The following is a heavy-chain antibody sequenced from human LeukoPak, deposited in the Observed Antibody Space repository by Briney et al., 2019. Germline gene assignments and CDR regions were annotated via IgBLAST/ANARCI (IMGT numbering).Heavy chain of an antibody. V-gene: IGHV3-11*01. CDR1: GFTFSDYY. D-gene: IGHD3-3*01. CDR3: ARGGWSGYWHYYYYMDV. J-gene: IGHJ6*03. Sequence: GGSLRLSCAASGFTFSDYYMSWIRQAPGKGQEWVSYISSSGSTIYYADSVKGRFTISRDNAKSSLYLQMNSLRAEDTAVYYCARGGWSGYWHYYYYMDVWGKGTTVTVSS. CDR2: ISSSGSTI.